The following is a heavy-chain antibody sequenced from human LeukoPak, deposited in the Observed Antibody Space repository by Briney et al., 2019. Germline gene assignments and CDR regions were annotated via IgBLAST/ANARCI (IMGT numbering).Heavy chain of an antibody. CDR3: AREGKYYYDSSGYS. D-gene: IGHD3-22*01. V-gene: IGHV4-34*01. J-gene: IGHJ4*02. Sequence: SETLSLTCAVYGGSFSGYYWSWIRQPPGKGLEWIGEINHSGSTNYNPSLKSRVTISVDTSKNQFSLKLSSVTAADTAVYYCAREGKYYYDSSGYSWGQGTLVTVSS. CDR2: INHSGST. CDR1: GGSFSGYY.